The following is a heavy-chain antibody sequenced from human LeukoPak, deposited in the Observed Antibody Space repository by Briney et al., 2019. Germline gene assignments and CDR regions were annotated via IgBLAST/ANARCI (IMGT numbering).Heavy chain of an antibody. Sequence: PGESLRLSCAASGFTFSSYWMHWVRQAPGKGLVGVSCINSDGSSTSYADSVKGRFTISRDNAKNTLYLQMNSLRAEDTAVYYCVRVAAFDIWGQGTMVTVSS. V-gene: IGHV3-74*01. CDR2: INSDGSST. CDR1: GFTFSSYW. J-gene: IGHJ3*02. CDR3: VRVAAFDI.